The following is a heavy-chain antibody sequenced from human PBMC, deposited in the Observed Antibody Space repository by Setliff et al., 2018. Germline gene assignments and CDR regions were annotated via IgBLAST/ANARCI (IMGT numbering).Heavy chain of an antibody. V-gene: IGHV4-34*01. J-gene: IGHJ3*02. Sequence: PSETLSLTCAVYGGSFSGYYWSWIRQPPGKGLEWIGEINHSGSTNYNPSLKSRVTISVDTSKNQFSLKLSSVTAADTAVYYCARGLLALGVKTFDIWGQGTMVTVSS. CDR2: INHSGST. D-gene: IGHD3-16*01. CDR3: ARGLLALGVKTFDI. CDR1: GGSFSGYY.